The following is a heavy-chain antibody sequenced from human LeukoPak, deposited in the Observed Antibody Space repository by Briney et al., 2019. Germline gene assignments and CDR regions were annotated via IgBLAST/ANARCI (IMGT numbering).Heavy chain of an antibody. CDR3: AVDGYSYGYLYY. D-gene: IGHD5-18*01. CDR1: GFTFSSYW. J-gene: IGHJ4*02. CDR2: INSDGSST. Sequence: PGGSLRLSCAASGFTFSSYWMHWVRQAPGKGLVWVSRINSDGSSTSYADSVKGRFTISRDNAKNTLYLQMNSLRAEDTAVYYCAVDGYSYGYLYYWGQGTLVTVSS. V-gene: IGHV3-74*01.